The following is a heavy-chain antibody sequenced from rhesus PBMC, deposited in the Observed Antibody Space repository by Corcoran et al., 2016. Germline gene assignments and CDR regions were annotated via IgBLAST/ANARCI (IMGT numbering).Heavy chain of an antibody. Sequence: QLQLQESGPGLVKPSETLSVPCAVSGGSISSTYWSWLRQDPGKGLECIGYIYGSGSSTDYNPTLKSRVTLSVDTSKNQFSLKLSSVTAADTAVYYCVRDGGSGWNFDYWGQGVLVTVSS. D-gene: IGHD6-31*01. V-gene: IGHV4-169*02. CDR2: IYGSGSST. CDR3: VRDGGSGWNFDY. J-gene: IGHJ4*01. CDR1: GGSISSTY.